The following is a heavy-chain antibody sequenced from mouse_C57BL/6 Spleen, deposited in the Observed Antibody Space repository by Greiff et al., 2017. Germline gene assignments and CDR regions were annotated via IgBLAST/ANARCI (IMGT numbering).Heavy chain of an antibody. CDR2: IWSGGST. D-gene: IGHD2-2*01. CDR1: GFSLTSYG. Sequence: VMLVESGPGLVQPSQCLSITCTVSGFSLTSYGVHWVRQSPGKGLEWLGEIWSGGSTDYNAAFISRLSISKDYYKSQVFLKMNSLQADDTAKYCCTRASMVTTTVDYWGQGTTLTVSS. J-gene: IGHJ2*01. V-gene: IGHV2-2*01. CDR3: TRASMVTTTVDY.